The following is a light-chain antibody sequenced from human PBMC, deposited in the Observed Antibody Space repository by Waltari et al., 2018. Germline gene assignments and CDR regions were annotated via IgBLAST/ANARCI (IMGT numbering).Light chain of an antibody. J-gene: IGLJ3*02. CDR3: GAWDTSLSIWV. V-gene: IGLV1-51*01. CDR2: DND. Sequence: QSVLTQPPSMSGDPGQRVTISCTGSSSNIGGYYVFWHQQFPGTAPKLLISDNDNRLSGISDRFSGSKSGTSASLTITGLQPGDEADYYCGAWDTSLSIWVFGGGTRLTV. CDR1: SSNIGGYY.